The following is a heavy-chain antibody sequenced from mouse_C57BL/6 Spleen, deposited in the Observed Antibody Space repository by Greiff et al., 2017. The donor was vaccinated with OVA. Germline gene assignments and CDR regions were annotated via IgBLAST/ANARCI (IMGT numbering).Heavy chain of an antibody. CDR3: AREGNYGY. CDR2: ISDGGSYT. CDR1: GFTFSSYA. Sequence: EVKLMESGGGLVKPGGSLKLSCAASGFTFSSYAMSWVRQTPEKRLEWVATISDGGSYTYYPDNVKGRFTISRDNAKNNLYLQMSHLKAEDTAMYYCAREGNYGYWGQGTTLTVSS. V-gene: IGHV5-4*01. D-gene: IGHD2-1*01. J-gene: IGHJ2*01.